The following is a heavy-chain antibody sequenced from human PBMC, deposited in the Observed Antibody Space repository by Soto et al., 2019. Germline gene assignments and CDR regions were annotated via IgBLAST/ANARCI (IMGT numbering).Heavy chain of an antibody. D-gene: IGHD3-9*01. CDR3: ASEDGGHYSHISTASYPV. V-gene: IGHV1-69*01. CDR1: GGTFNSYA. J-gene: IGHJ6*02. CDR2: IIPIFGIA. Sequence: QVQLVQSGAEVQKPGSSVKVSCKASGGTFNSYALSWVRQAPGQGLEWMGGIIPIFGIANYAQKFQGRLTITAAESTSTASLELRCLRSAHTAVCHCASEDGGHYSHISTASYPVWGQGTTVTVS.